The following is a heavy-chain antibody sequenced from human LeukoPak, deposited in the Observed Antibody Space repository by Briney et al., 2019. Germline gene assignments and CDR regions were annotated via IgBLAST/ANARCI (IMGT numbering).Heavy chain of an antibody. CDR1: GYSISSDYY. CDR3: ATVGASHYGDWYFAY. Sequence: PSETLSLTCAVSGYSISSDYYWGWIRQPPGKGLEWIGNVDPSGSTCYNPSLKSRATISLDTSKKQFSLKLTSVTAADTAVYYCATVGASHYGDWYFAYWGQGTLVTVSS. D-gene: IGHD4-17*01. J-gene: IGHJ4*02. CDR2: VDPSGST. V-gene: IGHV4-38-2*01.